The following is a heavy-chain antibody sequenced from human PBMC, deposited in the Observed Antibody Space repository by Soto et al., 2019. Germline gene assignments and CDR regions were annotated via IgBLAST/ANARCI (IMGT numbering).Heavy chain of an antibody. Sequence: PSETLSLTCTVSGGSISSGDYYWSWIRQPPGKGLEWIGYIYYSGSTYYNPSLKSRVTISVDTSKNQFSLKLSSVTAADTAVYYCPSSKRTKVTTAYFDYWGQVPLVTVSP. CDR1: GGSISSGDYY. CDR2: IYYSGST. D-gene: IGHD4-4*01. V-gene: IGHV4-30-4*01. J-gene: IGHJ4*02. CDR3: PSSKRTKVTTAYFDY.